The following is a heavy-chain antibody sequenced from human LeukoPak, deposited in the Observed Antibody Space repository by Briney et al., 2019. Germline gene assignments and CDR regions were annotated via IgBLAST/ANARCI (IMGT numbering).Heavy chain of an antibody. D-gene: IGHD3-10*01. Sequence: PGRSLRLSCAASGFTFSSSWMHWIRQAPGKGLVWVSLIKSDGTTIHYADSVKGRFTISRDNAKNTLLLQMNSLRPEDTAVYYCASPFGAPGYWGQGTLVTVSP. CDR3: ASPFGAPGY. CDR1: GFTFSSSW. V-gene: IGHV3-74*01. J-gene: IGHJ4*02. CDR2: IKSDGTTI.